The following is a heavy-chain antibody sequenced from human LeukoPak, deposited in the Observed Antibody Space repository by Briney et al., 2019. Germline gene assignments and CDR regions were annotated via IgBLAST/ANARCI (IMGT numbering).Heavy chain of an antibody. CDR1: GGSFSGYY. Sequence: SETLSLTCAVYGGSFSGYYWSWIRQPPGKGLERIGEINHSGSTNYNPSLKSRVTISVDTSKNQFSLKLSSVTAADTAVYYCARGSRTVTTARQRASFDYWGQGTLVTVSS. D-gene: IGHD4-11*01. CDR2: INHSGST. J-gene: IGHJ4*02. V-gene: IGHV4-34*01. CDR3: ARGSRTVTTARQRASFDY.